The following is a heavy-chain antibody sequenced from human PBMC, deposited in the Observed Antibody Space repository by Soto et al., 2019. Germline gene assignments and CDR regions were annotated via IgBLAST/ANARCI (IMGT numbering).Heavy chain of an antibody. V-gene: IGHV5-51*01. CDR1: GYSLTKYW. Sequence: PGESLKTSRKRAGYSLTKYWIGWVRPMPGKGRECRVITYPDGSETRYSPSFPGQVTISAANSISTAYLQWSSLKASDTAMYYCVRMGFSGGGYLSYYYYGMDIWGQGTTVTVSS. J-gene: IGHJ6*02. CDR3: VRMGFSGGGYLSYYYYGMDI. D-gene: IGHD5-12*01. CDR2: TYPDGSET.